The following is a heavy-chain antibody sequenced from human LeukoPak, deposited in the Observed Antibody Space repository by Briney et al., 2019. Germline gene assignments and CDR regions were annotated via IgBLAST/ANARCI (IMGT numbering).Heavy chain of an antibody. J-gene: IGHJ5*02. V-gene: IGHV3-30-3*01. CDR1: GFTFSSYA. Sequence: GGSLRLSCAASGFTFSSYAMHWVRQVPGKGLEWVAVISYDGSNKYYADSVKGRFTISRDNSKNTLYLQMNSLRAEDTAVYYCARDIAAAGTGMTNWFDPWGQGTLVTVSS. CDR3: ARDIAAAGTGMTNWFDP. D-gene: IGHD6-13*01. CDR2: ISYDGSNK.